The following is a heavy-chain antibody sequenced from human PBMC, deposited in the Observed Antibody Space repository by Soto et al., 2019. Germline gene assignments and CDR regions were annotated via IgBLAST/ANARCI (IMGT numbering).Heavy chain of an antibody. J-gene: IGHJ5*02. Sequence: GESLKISCKGSGYSFTSYWISWVRQMPGKGLEWMGRIDPSDSYTNYSPSFQGHVTISADKSISTAYLQWSSLKASDTAMYYCARRRSYYDSSGYPLAPWGQGNLVTVSS. CDR2: IDPSDSYT. CDR1: GYSFTSYW. D-gene: IGHD3-22*01. V-gene: IGHV5-10-1*01. CDR3: ARRRSYYDSSGYPLAP.